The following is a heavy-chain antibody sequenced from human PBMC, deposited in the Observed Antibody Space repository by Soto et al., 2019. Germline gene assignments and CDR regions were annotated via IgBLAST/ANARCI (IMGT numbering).Heavy chain of an antibody. CDR2: FYPYNGNT. J-gene: IGHJ5*02. V-gene: IGHV1-18*01. CDR3: ARDPGILGFWSDP. Sequence: ASVKVSCKASGYTFTTYGISWFRQAPGQGLEWMGWFYPYNGNTNYAQKFQGRLTMTTETSTSTAYMELRSLRSDDTAVYYCARDPGILGFWSDPWGRG. D-gene: IGHD5-12*01. CDR1: GYTFTTYG.